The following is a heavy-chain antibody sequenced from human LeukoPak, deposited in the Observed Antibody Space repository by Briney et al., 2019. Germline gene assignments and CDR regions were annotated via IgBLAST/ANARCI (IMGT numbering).Heavy chain of an antibody. D-gene: IGHD3-22*01. J-gene: IGHJ4*02. CDR3: ASGGYYYDNSGYDY. CDR1: GFTFSSHW. V-gene: IGHV3-74*01. CDR2: INGDGGST. Sequence: GGSLRLSCAASGFTFSSHWMHWVRQAPGKGLVWVSRINGDGGSTSYADSVKGRFTISRDNAKNTLYLQMNSLRAEDTAVYYCASGGYYYDNSGYDYWGQGTLVTVSS.